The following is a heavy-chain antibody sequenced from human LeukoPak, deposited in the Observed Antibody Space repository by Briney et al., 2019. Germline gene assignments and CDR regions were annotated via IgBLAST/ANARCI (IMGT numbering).Heavy chain of an antibody. CDR2: IYDSGST. CDR1: GGSISSYY. J-gene: IGHJ6*03. D-gene: IGHD1-20*01. CDR3: ARGITGTSAKYYYYYYMDV. Sequence: PSETLSLTCTVSGGSISSYYWSWIRQPPGKGLEWIGYIYDSGSTNYNPSLKSRVTISVDTSKNQFSLKLSSVTAADTAVFYCARGITGTSAKYYYYYYMDVWGKGTTVTISS. V-gene: IGHV4-59*01.